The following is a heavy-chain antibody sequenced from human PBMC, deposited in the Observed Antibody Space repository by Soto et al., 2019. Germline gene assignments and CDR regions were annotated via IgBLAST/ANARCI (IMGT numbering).Heavy chain of an antibody. V-gene: IGHV4-59*01. D-gene: IGHD5-18*01. J-gene: IGHJ4*02. CDR1: GDSISGFY. Sequence: TSETLSLTYTVSGDSISGFYWSWIRQPPGKGLEWIGYIYYSGSTNYNPSLKSRVTISVDTSKNQFSLKLSSVTAADTAVYYCARGRIQLWYPFDYWGQGTLVTVSS. CDR2: IYYSGST. CDR3: ARGRIQLWYPFDY.